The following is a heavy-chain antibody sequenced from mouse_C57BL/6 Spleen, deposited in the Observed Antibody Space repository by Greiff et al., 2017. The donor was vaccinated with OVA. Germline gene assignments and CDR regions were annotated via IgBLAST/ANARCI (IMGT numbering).Heavy chain of an antibody. Sequence: QVHVKQSGAELVKPGASVKISCKASGYAFSSYWMNWVKQRPGKGLEWIGQIYPGDGDTNYNGKFKGKATLTADKSSSTAYMQLSSLTSEDSAVYFCARYRTVVATDYAMDYWGQGTSVTVSS. D-gene: IGHD1-1*01. CDR1: GYAFSSYW. J-gene: IGHJ4*01. CDR2: IYPGDGDT. CDR3: ARYRTVVATDYAMDY. V-gene: IGHV1-80*01.